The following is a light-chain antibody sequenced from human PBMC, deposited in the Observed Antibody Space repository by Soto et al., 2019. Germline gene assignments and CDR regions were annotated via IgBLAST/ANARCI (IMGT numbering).Light chain of an antibody. CDR1: SSNIGTGYD. V-gene: IGLV1-40*01. CDR2: GNS. CDR3: HSYDSSLSVFVV. J-gene: IGLJ2*01. Sequence: QSVLTQPRSVSGAPGQGVTISCTGSSSNIGTGYDVHWYQQLPGTAPKLLIYGNSNRPSGVPDRFSGSKSGTSASLAITGLQAEDESDYYCHSYDSSLSVFVVFGGGTQLTVL.